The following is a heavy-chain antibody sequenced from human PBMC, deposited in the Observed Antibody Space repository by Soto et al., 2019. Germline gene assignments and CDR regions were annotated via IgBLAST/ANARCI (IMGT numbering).Heavy chain of an antibody. V-gene: IGHV3-30*18. Sequence: QVQLVESGGGVVQPGRSLRLSCAASGFTFSSYGMHWVRQAPGKGLEWVAVISSDGSNKYYADSVKGRFTISRDNSKNTRDVQMNSLRAEDTAVYYWAKDQVYGDGSMDHWGEGTLVTVSS. CDR2: ISSDGSNK. CDR3: AKDQVYGDGSMDH. D-gene: IGHD4-17*01. CDR1: GFTFSSYG. J-gene: IGHJ4*02.